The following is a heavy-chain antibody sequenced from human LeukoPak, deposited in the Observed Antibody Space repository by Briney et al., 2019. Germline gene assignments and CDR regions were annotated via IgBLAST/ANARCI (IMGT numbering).Heavy chain of an antibody. J-gene: IGHJ4*02. V-gene: IGHV4-4*07. CDR2: IFISGST. D-gene: IGHD5-18*01. CDR3: VRQGYNYGAFDA. CDR1: GDSISCCY. Sequence: SDTLSLTCAVSGDSISCCYWTWIRQSAGKGLEWIGRIFISGSTNYNPSLQGRVTMSVDRSKSQFSLRLSSVTAADTAVYYCVRQGYNYGAFDAWGQGTLVTVSS.